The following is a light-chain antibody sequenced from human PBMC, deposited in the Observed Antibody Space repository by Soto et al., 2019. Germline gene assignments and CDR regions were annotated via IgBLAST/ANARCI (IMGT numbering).Light chain of an antibody. CDR3: QQRSNWPPYT. CDR1: QSVSSY. V-gene: IGKV3-11*01. Sequence: EIVLTQSPATLSLSPGERATLSCRASQSVSSYLAWYQQKPGQAPRLLIYDASNRATGIPARFSGSGSGTDFTLTISSLDPEDFAVYYCQQRSNWPPYTFVQGTKLEIK. CDR2: DAS. J-gene: IGKJ2*01.